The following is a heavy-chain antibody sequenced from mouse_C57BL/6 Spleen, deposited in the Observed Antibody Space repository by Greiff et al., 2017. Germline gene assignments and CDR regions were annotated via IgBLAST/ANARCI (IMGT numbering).Heavy chain of an antibody. CDR1: GFTFSSYA. D-gene: IGHD4-1*01. J-gene: IGHJ2*01. V-gene: IGHV5-4*01. CDR2: ISDGGSYT. Sequence: EVQLVESGGGLVKPGGSLKLSCAASGFTFSSYAMSWVRQTPEKRLEWVATISDGGSYTYYPDNVKGRFTISRDNAKNNLYLQMSHLKSEDTAVYYCAREGGLTGTFFDDWGQGTTLTVSS. CDR3: AREGGLTGTFFDD.